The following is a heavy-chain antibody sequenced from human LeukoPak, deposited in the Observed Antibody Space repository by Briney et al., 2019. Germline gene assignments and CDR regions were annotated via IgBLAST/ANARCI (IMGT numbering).Heavy chain of an antibody. D-gene: IGHD3-22*01. V-gene: IGHV1-69*05. Sequence: SVKVSCKASGYTFTGYYMHWVRQAPGQGLEWMGRIIPIFGTANYAQKFQGRVTITTDESTSTAYMELSSLRSEDTAVYYCAISYYYDSSGYLVDYWGQGTLVTVSS. CDR1: GYTFTGYY. CDR3: AISYYYDSSGYLVDY. J-gene: IGHJ4*02. CDR2: IIPIFGTA.